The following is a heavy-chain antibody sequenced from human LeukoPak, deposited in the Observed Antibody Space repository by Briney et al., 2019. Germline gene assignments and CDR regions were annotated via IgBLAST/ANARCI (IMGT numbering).Heavy chain of an antibody. D-gene: IGHD5-24*01. J-gene: IGHJ6*04. CDR2: IWYDGSNK. CDR3: ARDTIGMDV. Sequence: GRSLRLSCAASGFTFSSYGMHWVRQAPGKGLEWVAVIWYDGSNKYYADSVKGRFTISRDNSKNTLYLQMNSLRAEDTVVYYCARDTIGMDVWGKGTTATVSS. V-gene: IGHV3-33*01. CDR1: GFTFSSYG.